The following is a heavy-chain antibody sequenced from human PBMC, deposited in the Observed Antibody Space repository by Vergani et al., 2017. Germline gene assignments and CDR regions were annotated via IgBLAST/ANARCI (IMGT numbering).Heavy chain of an antibody. V-gene: IGHV4-39*01. J-gene: IGHJ4*02. CDR1: GGSISSSSYY. CDR2: IYYSGST. Sequence: QLQLQESGPGLVKPSETLSLTCTVSGGSISSSSYYWGWIRQPPGKGLEWIGSIYYSGSTYYNPSLKSRVTISVDTSKNQFSLKLSSVTAADTAVYYCARHNPATVTTSYFDYWGQGTLVTVSS. CDR3: ARHNPATVTTSYFDY. D-gene: IGHD4-11*01.